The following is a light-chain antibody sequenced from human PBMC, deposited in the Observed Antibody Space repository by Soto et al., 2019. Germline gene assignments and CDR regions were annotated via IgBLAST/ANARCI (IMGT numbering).Light chain of an antibody. CDR2: VGTGGIVG. CDR1: SGYSKYK. J-gene: IGLJ1*01. V-gene: IGLV9-49*01. Sequence: VLTQPPSASASLGASVTLTCTLSSGYSKYKVDWYQQRPGKGSRFVMRVGTGGIVGSKGDGIPDRFSVLGSGLNRYLTIKNIHEEDESDYHCGADHGSGSNFVYVFGTGTKLTVL. CDR3: GADHGSGSNFVYV.